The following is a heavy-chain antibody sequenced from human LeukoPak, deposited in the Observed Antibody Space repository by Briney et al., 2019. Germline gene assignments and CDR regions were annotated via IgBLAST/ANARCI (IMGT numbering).Heavy chain of an antibody. J-gene: IGHJ5*02. V-gene: IGHV4-61*02. CDR3: ARPRSDWDNWFDP. Sequence: SETLSLTCTVSGGSISGGNYYWTWIRQPAGKGLEWIGRIFPSGNTYYNPSLKSRVTISIDTSKNQFSLNLTSVTAADTAVYYCARPRSDWDNWFDPWGQGTLVTVSS. CDR1: GGSISGGNYY. CDR2: IFPSGNT. D-gene: IGHD3-9*01.